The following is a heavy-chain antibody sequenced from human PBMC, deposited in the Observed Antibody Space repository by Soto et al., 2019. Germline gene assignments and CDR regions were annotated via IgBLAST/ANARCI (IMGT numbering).Heavy chain of an antibody. V-gene: IGHV1-69*13. CDR2: IIPIFGTA. Sequence: ASVKVSCKASGGTFSSYAISWVRRAPGQGLEWMGGIIPIFGTANYAQKFQGRVTITADESTSTAYMELSSLRSEDTAVYYCARDCGGSCYFGRRFDPWGQGTLVTVSS. CDR1: GGTFSSYA. D-gene: IGHD2-15*01. J-gene: IGHJ5*02. CDR3: ARDCGGSCYFGRRFDP.